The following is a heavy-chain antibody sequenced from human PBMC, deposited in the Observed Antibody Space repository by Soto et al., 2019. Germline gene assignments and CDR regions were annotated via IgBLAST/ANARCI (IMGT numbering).Heavy chain of an antibody. CDR2: INTKTGGT. CDR3: ARVGPTGWFDH. V-gene: IGHV1-2*01. J-gene: IGHJ5*02. CDR1: GYSFTDYY. Sequence: QVHLGHSGAEVQSPGASVKVSCKASGYSFTDYYMHWVRQAPGQGLEWMGWINTKTGGTNYAQRVQGRVTSTGDTSINTDYMELSRLSSDDTAVYYCARVGPTGWFDHWGQGTVVTVSS.